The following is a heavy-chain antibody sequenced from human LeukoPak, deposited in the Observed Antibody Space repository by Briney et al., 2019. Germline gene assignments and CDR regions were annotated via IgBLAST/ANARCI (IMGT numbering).Heavy chain of an antibody. V-gene: IGHV1-2*02. CDR3: ARNIGVGPNGDS. D-gene: IGHD6-19*01. CDR1: GYSFTAYY. CDR2: INPQSGGT. J-gene: IGHJ4*02. Sequence: ASVKVSCKASGYSFTAYYMHWVRQAPGEGLEWMGWINPQSGGTNYAQKFQGRVTMTRDTSITTACMELSRLISDDTALYYCARNIGVGPNGDSWGQGTLVTVSS.